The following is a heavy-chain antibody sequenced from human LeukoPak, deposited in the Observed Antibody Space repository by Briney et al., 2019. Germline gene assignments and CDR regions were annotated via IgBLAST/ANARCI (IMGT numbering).Heavy chain of an antibody. CDR2: ISYSGGT. CDR3: ARHRQYDTDAFDI. Sequence: PSETLSLPRTLFGASSSSYYWSWVRQPPGEGVEWIGYISYSGGTNYNPSLKSRVTISVDTSKNQFSLKLSSVTAADTAVYYCARHRQYDTDAFDIWGQGTMVTVSS. CDR1: GASSSSYY. J-gene: IGHJ3*02. V-gene: IGHV4-59*08. D-gene: IGHD3-22*01.